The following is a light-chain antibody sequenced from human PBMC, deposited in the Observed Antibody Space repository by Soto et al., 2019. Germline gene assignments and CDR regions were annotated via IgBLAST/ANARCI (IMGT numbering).Light chain of an antibody. CDR2: ANT. Sequence: QAVVTQPPSVSGAPGQRVTISCTGSSSNIGAGFDVHWYQLLPGTAPKLLIYANTNRPSGVPDRFSGSKSGTSASLAITGLQAEDEADYYCQSYDSSLSGFWVFGGGTKLTVL. V-gene: IGLV1-40*01. CDR3: QSYDSSLSGFWV. J-gene: IGLJ3*02. CDR1: SSNIGAGFD.